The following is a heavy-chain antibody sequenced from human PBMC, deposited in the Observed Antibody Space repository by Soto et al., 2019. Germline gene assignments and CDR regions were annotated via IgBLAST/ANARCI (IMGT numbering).Heavy chain of an antibody. J-gene: IGHJ3*02. CDR1: GITFTSYA. Sequence: EVQLLESGGGLGQPGGSLRLSCAASGITFTSYAMTWVRQAPGKGLEWVSSISGSGDTTYYADSVKGRFTISRDNSQSTLFLRMNSLRAEDTALYYCAKWTSANCYSSFDICGQGTMVTVSS. CDR3: AKWTSANCYSSFDI. CDR2: ISGSGDTT. D-gene: IGHD2-2*01. V-gene: IGHV3-23*01.